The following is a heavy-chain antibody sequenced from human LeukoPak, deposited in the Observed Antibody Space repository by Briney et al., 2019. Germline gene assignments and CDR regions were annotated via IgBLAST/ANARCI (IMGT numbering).Heavy chain of an antibody. CDR2: MNPNSGNT. D-gene: IGHD1-26*01. Sequence: ASVKVSCKASGYTCTSYDINWVRQATGQGLEWMGWMNPNSGNTGYAQKFQGRVTMTRNTSISTAYMELSSLRSEDTAVYYCARGCRSGSYLSRYYYYMDVWDKGTTVTVSS. V-gene: IGHV1-8*01. J-gene: IGHJ6*03. CDR1: GYTCTSYD. CDR3: ARGCRSGSYLSRYYYYMDV.